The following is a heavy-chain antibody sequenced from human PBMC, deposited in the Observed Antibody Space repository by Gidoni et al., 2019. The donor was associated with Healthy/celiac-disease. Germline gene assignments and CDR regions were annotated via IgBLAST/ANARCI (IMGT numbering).Heavy chain of an antibody. CDR2: IGTAGDT. CDR1: GFPYSSYD. Sequence: EVQLVESGGGLVQPGGSVRLSCAASGFPYSSYDMHWVRQATGKGLEWVSAIGTAGDTYYPGSVKGRFTISRENAKNSLYLQMNSLRAGDTAVYYCARGRGAAAGMSADGMDVWGQGTTVTVSS. V-gene: IGHV3-13*01. CDR3: ARGRGAAAGMSADGMDV. D-gene: IGHD6-13*01. J-gene: IGHJ6*02.